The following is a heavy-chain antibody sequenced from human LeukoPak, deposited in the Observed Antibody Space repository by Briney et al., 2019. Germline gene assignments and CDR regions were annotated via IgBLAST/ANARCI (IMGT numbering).Heavy chain of an antibody. D-gene: IGHD1-7*01. CDR1: GYTFTSYY. V-gene: IGHV1-46*01. CDR2: INASGGST. J-gene: IGHJ5*02. CDR3: ARDRRRGTTNWFDR. Sequence: GASVKVSCKASGYTFTSYYMHWGRQAPGQGLECRGLINASGGSTNYAQKFQGRVTITADESTSTAYMELSSLRSEDTAVYYCARDRRRGTTNWFDRWGQGTLVTVSS.